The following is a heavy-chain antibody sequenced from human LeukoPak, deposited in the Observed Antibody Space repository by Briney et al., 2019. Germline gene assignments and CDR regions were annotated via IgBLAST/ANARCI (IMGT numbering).Heavy chain of an antibody. D-gene: IGHD5-24*01. J-gene: IGHJ4*02. CDR3: ARDEMATPGSHY. Sequence: SVKVSCKASGGTFSSYAISWVRQAPGQGLEWMGGIIPIFGTANYAQKFQGRVTITADESTSTAYMELSSLRSEDTAVYYCARDEMATPGSHYWGQGTLVTVSS. CDR1: GGTFSSYA. V-gene: IGHV1-69*13. CDR2: IIPIFGTA.